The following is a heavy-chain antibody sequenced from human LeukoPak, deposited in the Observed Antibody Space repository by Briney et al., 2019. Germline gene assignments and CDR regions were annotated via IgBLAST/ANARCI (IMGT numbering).Heavy chain of an antibody. V-gene: IGHV3-21*01. CDR3: ARDSGVNYYGSGSYGMGV. Sequence: GGSLRLSCAASGFTFSSYSMNWVRQAPGKGLEWVSSISSSSSYIYYADSVKGRFTISRDNAKNSLYLQMNSLRAEDTAVYYCARDSGVNYYGSGSYGMGVWGQGTTVTVSS. CDR2: ISSSSSYI. J-gene: IGHJ6*02. D-gene: IGHD3-10*01. CDR1: GFTFSSYS.